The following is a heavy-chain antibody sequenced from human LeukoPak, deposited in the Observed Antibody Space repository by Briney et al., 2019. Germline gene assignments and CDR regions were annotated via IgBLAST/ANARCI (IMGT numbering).Heavy chain of an antibody. D-gene: IGHD6-19*01. CDR1: RSTFSNYW. V-gene: IGHV3-7*01. Sequence: PGGSLRLSCAASRSTFSNYWMSWVRQAPGKGLGWVANINQDGSEKYYVDSVKGRFTISRDNAKNSLYLQMSSLRDEDTAVYYCARDTAGNDYWGQGTLVTVSS. CDR3: ARDTAGNDY. J-gene: IGHJ4*02. CDR2: INQDGSEK.